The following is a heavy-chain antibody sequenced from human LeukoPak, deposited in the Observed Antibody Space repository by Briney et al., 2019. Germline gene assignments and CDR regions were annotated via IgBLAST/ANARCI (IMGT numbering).Heavy chain of an antibody. D-gene: IGHD2-2*01. V-gene: IGHV1-2*02. CDR3: ARAALGYQLLSNWFDP. CDR1: GYTFTGYY. J-gene: IGHJ5*02. Sequence: ASVKVSCKASGYTFTGYYMHWVRQAPGQGLEWMGWINPNSGGTNYAQKFQGRVTMTRDTSISTAYMELSRLRSDDTAVYYCARAALGYQLLSNWFDPWGQGTLVTVSS. CDR2: INPNSGGT.